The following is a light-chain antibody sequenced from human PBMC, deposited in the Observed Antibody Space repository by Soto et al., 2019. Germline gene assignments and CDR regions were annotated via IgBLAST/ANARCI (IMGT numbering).Light chain of an antibody. CDR1: QSVSSSY. V-gene: IGKV3-20*01. J-gene: IGKJ2*01. Sequence: EIVLTQSPGTLSLSPGERATLSCRASQSVSSSYLAWYQQNPGQAPRLLIYGSSSRAAGIPARFSGSGSATYFTLTISRLEPEDFAVYYCQQCDKSPYTFGQGTRLEIK. CDR2: GSS. CDR3: QQCDKSPYT.